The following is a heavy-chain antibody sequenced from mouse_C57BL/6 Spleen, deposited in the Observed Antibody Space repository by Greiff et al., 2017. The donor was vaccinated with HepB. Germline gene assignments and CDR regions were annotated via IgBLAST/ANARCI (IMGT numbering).Heavy chain of an antibody. Sequence: VQLQQPGAELVMPGASVKLSCKASGYTFTSYWMHWVKQRPGQGLEWIGEIDPSYSYTNYNQKFKGKSTLTVDKSSSTAYMQLSSLTSEDSAVYFCARGCGAWFAYWGQGTLVTVSA. CDR1: GYTFTSYW. CDR2: IDPSYSYT. J-gene: IGHJ3*01. D-gene: IGHD3-3*01. CDR3: ARGCGAWFAY. V-gene: IGHV1-69*01.